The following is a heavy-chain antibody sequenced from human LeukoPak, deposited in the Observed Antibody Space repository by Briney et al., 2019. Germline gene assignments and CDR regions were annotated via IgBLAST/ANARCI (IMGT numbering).Heavy chain of an antibody. J-gene: IGHJ1*01. CDR2: ISAYNGNT. D-gene: IGHD6-6*01. CDR3: ARDSSIAARAEYFQH. V-gene: IGHV1-18*01. Sequence: ASVKVSCKASGYTFTSYGISWVRQAPGQGLEWMGWISAYNGNTNYAQKHQGRVTMTTDTSTSTAYMELRSLRSDDTAVYYCARDSSIAARAEYFQHWGQGTLVTVSS. CDR1: GYTFTSYG.